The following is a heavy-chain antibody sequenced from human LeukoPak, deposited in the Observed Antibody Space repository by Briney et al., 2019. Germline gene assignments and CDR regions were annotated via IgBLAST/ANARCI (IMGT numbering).Heavy chain of an antibody. Sequence: SETLSLSCAVSDYSVTSAYDWGWIRQFPGKGLEWIGSIFHGETTYYNPSLESRVTISVDPSKNQFSLRLTPVTAADTAVYYCARVGSSWYWDDYWGQGTLVTVSS. CDR2: IFHGETT. V-gene: IGHV4-38-2*01. CDR1: DYSVTSAYD. J-gene: IGHJ4*02. D-gene: IGHD6-13*01. CDR3: ARVGSSWYWDDY.